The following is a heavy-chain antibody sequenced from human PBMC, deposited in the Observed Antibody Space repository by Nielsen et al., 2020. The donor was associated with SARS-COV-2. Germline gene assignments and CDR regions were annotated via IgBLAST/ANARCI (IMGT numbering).Heavy chain of an antibody. V-gene: IGHV3-23*01. Sequence: GESLKISCAASGFTFSSYAMSWVRQAPGKGLEWVSAISGSGVSTYYADSVKGRFTISRDNSKNTLYLQMNSLKTEDTAVYYCTTVVRGVIKRPSWGQGTLVTVSS. D-gene: IGHD3-10*01. J-gene: IGHJ4*02. CDR1: GFTFSSYA. CDR3: TTVVRGVIKRPS. CDR2: ISGSGVST.